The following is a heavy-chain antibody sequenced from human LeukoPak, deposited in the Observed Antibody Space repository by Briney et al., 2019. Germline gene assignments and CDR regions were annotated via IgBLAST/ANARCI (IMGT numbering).Heavy chain of an antibody. CDR1: GFTFSNYW. J-gene: IGHJ4*02. CDR2: IKEDGSGK. CDR3: ARTIRGY. D-gene: IGHD3-10*01. Sequence: GGSLRLSCAASGFTFSNYWMSWVRQAPGKGLEWVANIKEDGSGKHYVDSVKGRFTISRDNAKNSLYLQMNSLRVEDTAVYYCARTIRGYWGQGTLVIVSS. V-gene: IGHV3-7*03.